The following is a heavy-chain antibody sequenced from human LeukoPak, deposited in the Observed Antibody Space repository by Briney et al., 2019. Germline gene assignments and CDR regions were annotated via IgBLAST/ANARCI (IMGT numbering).Heavy chain of an antibody. Sequence: PSQTLSLTCTVSGSSISSGDYYWSWIRQPPGKGLEWIGYIYYSGSTYYNPSLKSRVTTSVDTSKNQFSLKLSSVTAADTAVYYCARAWDYVYNWFDPWGQGTLVTVSS. D-gene: IGHD3-16*01. V-gene: IGHV4-30-4*01. CDR3: ARAWDYVYNWFDP. CDR2: IYYSGST. J-gene: IGHJ5*02. CDR1: GSSISSGDYY.